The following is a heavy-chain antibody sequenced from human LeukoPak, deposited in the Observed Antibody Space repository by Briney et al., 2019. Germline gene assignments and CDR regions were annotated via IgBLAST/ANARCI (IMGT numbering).Heavy chain of an antibody. CDR3: ARDSKSLGVVVVNASYYFDY. Sequence: ASVKVSCKASGYTFTSYYMHWVRQAPGQGLEWMGIINPSGGSTGCTQKFQGRVTMTSDTSTSTVYMELSNLRSEDTAVYYCARDSKSLGVVVVNASYYFDYWGQGTLVTVSS. J-gene: IGHJ4*02. V-gene: IGHV1-46*01. D-gene: IGHD2-8*02. CDR1: GYTFTSYY. CDR2: INPSGGST.